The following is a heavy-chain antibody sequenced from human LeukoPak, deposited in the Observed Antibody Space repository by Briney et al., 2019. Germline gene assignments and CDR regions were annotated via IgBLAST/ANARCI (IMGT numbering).Heavy chain of an antibody. J-gene: IGHJ4*02. V-gene: IGHV3-74*01. D-gene: IGHD3-10*01. CDR3: ARDGWRFGELSDY. Sequence: GGSLRLSCAASGFTFSRYWMSWVRQAPGKGLVWVSRINGDGRSTDYADSVKGRFTISRDNAKNTLFLHMNSLRPDDTAVYYCARDGWRFGELSDYWGQGTLVTVSS. CDR2: INGDGRST. CDR1: GFTFSRYW.